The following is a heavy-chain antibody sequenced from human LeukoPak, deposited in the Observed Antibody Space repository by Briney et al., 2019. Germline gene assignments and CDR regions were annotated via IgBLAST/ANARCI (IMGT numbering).Heavy chain of an antibody. Sequence: PGGSLRLSCTASGFTFDYYAMSWVRQAPGKGLEWVSSISTNSHYIYYAESVKGRFTISRDNAMHSLYLQMNSLRAEDTAVYYCARELTIFGVVIQRYDAFDIWGQGTMVTVSS. V-gene: IGHV3-21*01. CDR1: GFTFDYYA. CDR3: ARELTIFGVVIQRYDAFDI. D-gene: IGHD3-3*01. J-gene: IGHJ3*02. CDR2: ISTNSHYI.